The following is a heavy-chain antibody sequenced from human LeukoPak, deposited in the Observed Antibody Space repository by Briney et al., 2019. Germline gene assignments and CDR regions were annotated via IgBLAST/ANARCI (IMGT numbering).Heavy chain of an antibody. V-gene: IGHV3-21*01. Sequence: PGGSLRLSCAASVFTFSSYIMNWVRQAPGKGLEWVSSISSSSSYIYYADSVKGRFAISRDNAKNSLYLQMNSLRAEDTAVYYCARDSSSWYSHFDYWGQGTLVTVSS. CDR2: ISSSSSYI. J-gene: IGHJ4*02. CDR3: ARDSSSWYSHFDY. D-gene: IGHD6-13*01. CDR1: VFTFSSYI.